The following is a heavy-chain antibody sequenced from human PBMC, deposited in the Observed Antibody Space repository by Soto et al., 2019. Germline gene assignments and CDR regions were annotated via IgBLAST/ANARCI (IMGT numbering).Heavy chain of an antibody. CDR2: IYFDGITT. Sequence: GGSLRLSCTASEFTFNTHWMHWVRQAPGKGLVWVSRIYFDGITTNYADSVKGRLTVSRDNAKNTVYLHVNTLRDEDTAVYYCARGGAMRVDYWGQGTLVTVSS. V-gene: IGHV3-74*01. CDR3: ARGGAMRVDY. J-gene: IGHJ4*02. CDR1: EFTFNTHW.